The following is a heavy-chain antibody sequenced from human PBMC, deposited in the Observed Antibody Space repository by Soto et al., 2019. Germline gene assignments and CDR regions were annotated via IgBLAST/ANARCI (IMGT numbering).Heavy chain of an antibody. J-gene: IGHJ6*02. Sequence: SETLSLTCTVSGGSISSYYWSWIRQPPGKGLEWIGYIYYSGSTNYNPSLKSRVTISVDTSKNQFSLKLSSVTAADTAVYYCARGDFWSGYFPVKVGGPYGMDVWGQGTTVTSP. CDR3: ARGDFWSGYFPVKVGGPYGMDV. V-gene: IGHV4-59*01. D-gene: IGHD3-3*01. CDR1: GGSISSYY. CDR2: IYYSGST.